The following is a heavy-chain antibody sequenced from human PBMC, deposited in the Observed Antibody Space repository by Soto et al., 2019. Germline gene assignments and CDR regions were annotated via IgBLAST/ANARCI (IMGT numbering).Heavy chain of an antibody. CDR1: GYSFTSYW. J-gene: IGHJ6*02. Sequence: PGESLKISCKGSGYSFTSYWISWVRQMPGKGLEWMGRIDPTDSYTNYSPSFQGHVTISADKSISTAYLQWSSLKASDTAMYYCARIVVPAADDYYYYGMDVWGQGTTVTVSS. D-gene: IGHD2-2*01. CDR3: ARIVVPAADDYYYYGMDV. CDR2: IDPTDSYT. V-gene: IGHV5-10-1*01.